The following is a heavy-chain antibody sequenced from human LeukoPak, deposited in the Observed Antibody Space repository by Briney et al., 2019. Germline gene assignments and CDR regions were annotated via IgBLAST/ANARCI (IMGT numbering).Heavy chain of an antibody. CDR1: GFTFSTYG. J-gene: IGHJ4*02. D-gene: IGHD3-22*01. CDR2: ISYDGSNE. Sequence: GRSLRLSCPGSGFTFSTYGMYWVRPAACRGLEGVAVISYDGSNEYYADSVKGRFTISRDNSKNTVYLQMNSLRPEDTAVYYCAKPYTSGYFDYWGQGTLVTVSS. CDR3: AKPYTSGYFDY. V-gene: IGHV3-30*18.